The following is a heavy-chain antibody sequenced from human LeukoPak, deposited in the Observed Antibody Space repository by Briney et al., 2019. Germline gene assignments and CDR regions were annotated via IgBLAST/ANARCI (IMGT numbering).Heavy chain of an antibody. CDR1: GYTFTSPD. CDR3: ARGTIPSFFSH. D-gene: IGHD3-3*01. V-gene: IGHV1-8*03. CDR2: MNPKSGNR. Sequence: ASVKVSCKTSGYTFTSPDINWVRQPPGQGLERMGWMNPKSGNRVYAQKFQGRVTFSRDTSISTVYLELSSLRSDDTAVYYCARGTIPSFFSHWGQGTLVTVSS. J-gene: IGHJ4*02.